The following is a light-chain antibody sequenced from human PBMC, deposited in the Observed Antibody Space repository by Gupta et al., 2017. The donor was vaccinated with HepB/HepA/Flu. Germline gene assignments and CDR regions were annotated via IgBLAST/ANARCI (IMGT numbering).Light chain of an antibody. CDR2: DVS. Sequence: QSALTQPASVSGSPGQSITIPCTGTSSDVGGYNYVSWYQQHPGKAPKLMIYDVSNRPSRGSNRFSGSKSGNTASLTISGLQAGEEADYYCRPYTNSSNPWVVGGGTKLTVL. V-gene: IGLV2-14*03. J-gene: IGLJ3*02. CDR3: RPYTNSSNPWV. CDR1: SSDVGGYNY.